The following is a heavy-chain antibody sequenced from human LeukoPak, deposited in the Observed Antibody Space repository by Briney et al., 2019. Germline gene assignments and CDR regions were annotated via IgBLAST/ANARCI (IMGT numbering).Heavy chain of an antibody. D-gene: IGHD4-17*01. CDR3: ASDDYGDLSFDY. J-gene: IGHJ4*02. CDR1: GYTFTSYG. V-gene: IGHV1-18*01. Sequence: ASVEVSCKASGYTFTSYGISWVRQAPGQGLEWMGWISAYNGNTNYAQKLQGRVTMTTDTSTSTAYMELRSLRSDDTAVYYCASDDYGDLSFDYWGQGTLVTVSS. CDR2: ISAYNGNT.